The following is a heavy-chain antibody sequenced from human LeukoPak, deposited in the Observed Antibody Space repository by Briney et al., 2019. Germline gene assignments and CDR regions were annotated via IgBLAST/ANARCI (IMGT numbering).Heavy chain of an antibody. V-gene: IGHV4-39*07. J-gene: IGHJ4*02. Sequence: SETLSLTCTVSGGSFSSSSYYWGWIRQPPGKGLEWIGSIYYSGSTSYNPSLKSRVTISVDTSKNQFSLKLSSVTAADTAVYYCARHLIALGSVFDYWGQGTLVTVSS. CDR2: IYYSGST. CDR3: ARHLIALGSVFDY. CDR1: GGSFSSSSYY. D-gene: IGHD6-13*01.